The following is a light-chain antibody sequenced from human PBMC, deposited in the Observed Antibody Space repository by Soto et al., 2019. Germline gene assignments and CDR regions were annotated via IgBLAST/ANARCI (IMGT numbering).Light chain of an antibody. J-gene: IGLJ1*01. CDR1: SSNIGAGYD. CDR3: SPYAGSNNYV. CDR2: GNS. V-gene: IGLV1-40*01. Sequence: SVLTQPPSVSGAPGQRVTISCTGSSSNIGAGYDVHWYQQLPGTAPKLLIYGNSKRPSGVPDRFSASKSGNTASLTVSGLQAEDEADYYCSPYAGSNNYVFGTGTKVTVL.